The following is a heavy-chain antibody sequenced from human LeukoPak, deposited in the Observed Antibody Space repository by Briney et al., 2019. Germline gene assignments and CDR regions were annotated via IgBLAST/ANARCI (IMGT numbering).Heavy chain of an antibody. V-gene: IGHV3-66*04. D-gene: IGHD3-16*01. Sequence: PGGSLRLSCAVSGFTVRSIHMAWVRQAPGKGLEWVSVIYNGDNTNYADSVRGRFTISRDNSKNTLYLQMNSLRAEDTAVYYCAKQPQNDYIWSNWGQGTLVTVSS. CDR2: IYNGDNT. CDR1: GFTVRSIH. J-gene: IGHJ4*02. CDR3: AKQPQNDYIWSN.